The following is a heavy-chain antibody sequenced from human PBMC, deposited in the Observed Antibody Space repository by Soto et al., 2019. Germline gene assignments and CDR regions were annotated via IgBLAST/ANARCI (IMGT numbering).Heavy chain of an antibody. D-gene: IGHD1-26*01. J-gene: IGHJ4*02. V-gene: IGHV3-48*03. CDR2: ISGDGDTI. CDR3: ARDLGSGNFDY. Sequence: WGSLRVSCASSVFIFSNYEMHWVRQAPGKGLEWVSSISGDGDTIYNADSVRGRFTVSRDNAKKSLYLQMYSLRAEDTAIYYCARDLGSGNFDYWGQGTMVTVSS. CDR1: VFIFSNYE.